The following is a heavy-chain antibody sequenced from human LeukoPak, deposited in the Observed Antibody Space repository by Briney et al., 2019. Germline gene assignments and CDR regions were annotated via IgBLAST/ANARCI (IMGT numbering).Heavy chain of an antibody. CDR1: GFTFSTYW. Sequence: TGGSLRLSCAASGFTFSTYWMSWVRQAPGKGLEWVANIKQDGSEKYYVDSVKGRFTISRDNSKNTLYLQMNSLRAEDTAVYYCARASSGWYPFWDYWGQGTLVTVSS. CDR2: IKQDGSEK. J-gene: IGHJ4*02. D-gene: IGHD6-19*01. V-gene: IGHV3-7*01. CDR3: ARASSGWYPFWDY.